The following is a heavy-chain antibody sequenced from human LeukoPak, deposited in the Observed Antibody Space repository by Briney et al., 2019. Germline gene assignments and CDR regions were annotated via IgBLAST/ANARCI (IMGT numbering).Heavy chain of an antibody. CDR2: IRSKANSYAT. D-gene: IGHD6-19*01. Sequence: PGGSLRLSCAASGFTFSGSAMHWLRQASGKGLEWVGRIRSKANSYATAYAASVKGRFTISRDDSKNTAYLQMNSLKTEDTAVYYCTRQGPGYSSGFDDYWGQGTLVAVSS. CDR3: TRQGPGYSSGFDDY. CDR1: GFTFSGSA. V-gene: IGHV3-73*01. J-gene: IGHJ4*02.